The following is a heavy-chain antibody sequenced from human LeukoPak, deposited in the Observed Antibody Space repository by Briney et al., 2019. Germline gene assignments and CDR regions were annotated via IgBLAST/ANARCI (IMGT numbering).Heavy chain of an antibody. CDR3: ARGTPGYCSSTSCPRAAFDI. Sequence: SETLSLTCTVSGGSISSGSYYWSWIRQPAGKGPEWIGRIYTSGSTNYNPSLKSRVTISVDTSKNQFSLKLSSVTAADTAVYYCARGTPGYCSSTSCPRAAFDIWGQGTMVTVSS. V-gene: IGHV4-61*02. J-gene: IGHJ3*02. CDR2: IYTSGST. D-gene: IGHD2-2*03. CDR1: GGSISSGSYY.